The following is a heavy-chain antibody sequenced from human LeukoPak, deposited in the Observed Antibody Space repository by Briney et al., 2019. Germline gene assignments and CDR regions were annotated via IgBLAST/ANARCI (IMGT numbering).Heavy chain of an antibody. V-gene: IGHV3-9*01. CDR3: AKDIGTSGGFDP. Sequence: GRSLRLSCAASGFTFDDYAMHWVRQAPGKGLEWVSGISWNSGSIGYADSVKGRFTISRDNAKNSLYLQMNSLRAEDTALYYCAKDIGTSGGFDPWGQGTLVTVSS. CDR1: GFTFDDYA. CDR2: ISWNSGSI. D-gene: IGHD2-2*01. J-gene: IGHJ5*02.